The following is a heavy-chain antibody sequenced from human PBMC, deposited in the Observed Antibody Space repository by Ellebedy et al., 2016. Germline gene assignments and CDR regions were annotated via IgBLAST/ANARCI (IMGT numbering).Heavy chain of an antibody. CDR2: INQSGTM. D-gene: IGHD3-10*01. CDR3: ARGIYGSGSVAY. CDR1: GGSISSYY. Sequence: GSLRLSCTVSGGSISSYYWSWIRQPPGKGLEWIGEINQSGTMNYSPSLKSRVTISVDKSKKQFSLRLSSVTAADTAVYFCARGIYGSGSVAYWGQGTLVTVSS. J-gene: IGHJ4*02. V-gene: IGHV4-34*01.